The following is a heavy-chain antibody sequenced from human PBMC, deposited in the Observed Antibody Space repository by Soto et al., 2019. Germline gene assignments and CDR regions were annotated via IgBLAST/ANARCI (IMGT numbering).Heavy chain of an antibody. CDR3: ARDDAGYCSGGSCYRDYYGMDV. Sequence: GASVKVSCKASGGTFSSYAISWVRQAPGQGLEWMGGIIPIFGTANYAQKFQGRVTITADESTSTAYMELSSLRSEDTAVYYCARDDAGYCSGGSCYRDYYGMDVWGQGTTVTVSS. D-gene: IGHD2-15*01. CDR2: IIPIFGTA. CDR1: GGTFSSYA. J-gene: IGHJ6*02. V-gene: IGHV1-69*13.